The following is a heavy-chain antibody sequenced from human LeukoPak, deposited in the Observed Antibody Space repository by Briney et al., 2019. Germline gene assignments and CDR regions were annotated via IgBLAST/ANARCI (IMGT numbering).Heavy chain of an antibody. CDR3: ARVNGPNSGYYYTLDL. V-gene: IGHV3-33*01. CDR1: GLTFRNYA. CDR2: IWVDGTEK. D-gene: IGHD3-22*01. Sequence: GTSLRLSCAASGLTFRNYAMHWVRQAPGGRLEWLAVIWVDGTEKYYAASVMGRFTISRDSSESTLYLQMNGLRTEDTAVYYCARVNGPNSGYYYTLDLWGQGTPVTVSS. J-gene: IGHJ5*02.